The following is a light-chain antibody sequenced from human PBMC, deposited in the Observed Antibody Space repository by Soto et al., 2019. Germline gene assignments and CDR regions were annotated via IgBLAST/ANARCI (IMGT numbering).Light chain of an antibody. CDR1: SSNIGNNA. CDR2: GNS. J-gene: IGLJ2*01. Sequence: QSVLTQPPSVSEAPRQRVTISCSGSSSNIGNNAVHWYQQVPGKAPKLLVYGNSNRPSGVPDRFSGSKSGTSASLAITGLQAEDEADYYCQSYDSSLSGPVFGGGTKLTVL. CDR3: QSYDSSLSGPV. V-gene: IGLV1-40*01.